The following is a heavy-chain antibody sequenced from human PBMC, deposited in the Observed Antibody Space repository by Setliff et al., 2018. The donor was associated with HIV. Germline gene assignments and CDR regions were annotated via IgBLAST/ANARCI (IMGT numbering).Heavy chain of an antibody. V-gene: IGHV4-34*01. CDR1: GGSFSGHF. J-gene: IGHJ3*01. Sequence: SETLSLTCAVSGGSFSGHFWGWFRQPPGKGLEWIGEIDYSGSTNYNPSLKSRVTISVDTSRDQFSLQLTSVTAADTAVYYCARAPPGIQNDAFDVWGQGTMVTVSS. CDR2: IDYSGST. CDR3: ARAPPGIQNDAFDV.